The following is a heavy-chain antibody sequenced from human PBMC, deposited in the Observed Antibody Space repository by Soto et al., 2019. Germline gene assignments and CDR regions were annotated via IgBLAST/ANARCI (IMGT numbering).Heavy chain of an antibody. V-gene: IGHV3-49*03. D-gene: IGHD2-15*01. CDR1: GFTFGDYA. CDR2: IRSKAYGGTT. CDR3: TRVPTPLYYGMDV. Sequence: GGSLRLSCTASGFTFGDYAMSWFRQAPGKGLEWVGFIRSKAYGGTTEYAASVKGRFTISRDDSKSIAYLQMNSLKTEDTAVYYCTRVPTPLYYGMDVWGQGTTVTVSS. J-gene: IGHJ6*02.